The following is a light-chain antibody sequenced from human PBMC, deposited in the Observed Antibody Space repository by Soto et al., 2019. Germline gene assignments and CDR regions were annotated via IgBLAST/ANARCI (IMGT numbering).Light chain of an antibody. CDR1: QGISRW. V-gene: IGKV1-5*01. Sequence: IQMTQSPSTLSASVGDRVTITCRASQGISRWLAWYQQRPGKAPKLLIYDASTSHSGVSSRLSGSGSGTEFTLAIRSLQPNDDATYYCQQYTTYWTFGQGTKVDIK. J-gene: IGKJ1*01. CDR2: DAS. CDR3: QQYTTYWT.